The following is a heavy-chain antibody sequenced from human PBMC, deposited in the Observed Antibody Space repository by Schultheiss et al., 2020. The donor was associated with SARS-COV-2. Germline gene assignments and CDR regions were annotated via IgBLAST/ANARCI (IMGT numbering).Heavy chain of an antibody. J-gene: IGHJ1*01. D-gene: IGHD2-8*01. V-gene: IGHV3-33*08. CDR3: ARVGRDCSHGVCYNAEYFQY. CDR2: IWYDGSNK. CDR1: GFTFGTYN. Sequence: GGSLRLSCAASGFTFGTYNMHWVRQAPGKGLEWVAVIWYDGSNKYYADSVKGRFTISRENAKNSLYLQMNSLRAEDTAVYYCARVGRDCSHGVCYNAEYFQYWGQGTLVTVSS.